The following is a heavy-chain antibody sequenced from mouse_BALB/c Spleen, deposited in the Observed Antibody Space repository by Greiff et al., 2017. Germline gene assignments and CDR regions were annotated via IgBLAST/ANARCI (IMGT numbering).Heavy chain of an antibody. J-gene: IGHJ4*01. CDR3: AREYGRMDYYAMDY. Sequence: QVQLQESGPGLVAPSQSLSITCTVSGFSLTSYGVHWVRQPPGKGLEWLGVIWAGGSTNYNSALMSRLSISKDNSKSQVFLKMNSLQTDDTAMYYCAREYGRMDYYAMDYWGQGTSVTVSS. CDR1: GFSLTSYG. CDR2: IWAGGST. V-gene: IGHV2-9*02. D-gene: IGHD1-1*01.